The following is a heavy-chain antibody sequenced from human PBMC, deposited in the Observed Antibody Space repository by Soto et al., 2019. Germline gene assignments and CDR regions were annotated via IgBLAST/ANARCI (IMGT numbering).Heavy chain of an antibody. V-gene: IGHV1-69*13. CDR1: GGLFSSFA. Sequence: SVKVSCKDSGGLFSSFAISWVRQAPGQGLEWMGGIIPVFGTTNYAQKFQGRVTITADESTNTAYMELSSLTSDDTAMYYCARGGGPYVWFNEFWGQGTQVTVAP. CDR2: IIPVFGTT. CDR3: ARGGGPYVWFNEF. J-gene: IGHJ4*02. D-gene: IGHD3-16*01.